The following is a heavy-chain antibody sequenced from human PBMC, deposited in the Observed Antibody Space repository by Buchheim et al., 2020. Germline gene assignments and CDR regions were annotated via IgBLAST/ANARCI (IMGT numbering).Heavy chain of an antibody. CDR2: IGTGGET. J-gene: IGHJ4*02. CDR1: GFNFSSHE. CDR3: AREGLVSSEFDY. Sequence: EVQLVESGGGVVQPGGSLRLSCAASGFNFSSHEMHWVRQRLGRGLQWVSGIGTGGETYFLDSVKGRFTISRDDDKNSLYLQINTLRVEDTAVYYCAREGLVSSEFDYWGQGT. D-gene: IGHD5/OR15-5a*01. V-gene: IGHV3-13*01.